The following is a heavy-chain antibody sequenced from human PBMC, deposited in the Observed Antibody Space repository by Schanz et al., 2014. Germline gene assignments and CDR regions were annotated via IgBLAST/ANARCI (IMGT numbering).Heavy chain of an antibody. J-gene: IGHJ4*02. D-gene: IGHD4-17*01. CDR2: ISSSSDYI. CDR3: VRDTDYHFDY. Sequence: EVQLVESGGGLVQPGGSLTLSCAASGFAFSSFALSWVRQAPGKGLGWVSFISSSSDYINYADSVKGRFTISRVDAKNSVHLQMNSLRAEDTAVYYCVRDTDYHFDYWGQGTLVTVSS. V-gene: IGHV3-21*01. CDR1: GFAFSSFA.